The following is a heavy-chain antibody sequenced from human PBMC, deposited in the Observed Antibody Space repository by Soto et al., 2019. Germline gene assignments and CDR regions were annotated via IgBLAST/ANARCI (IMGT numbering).Heavy chain of an antibody. Sequence: PSETLSLTCAVYGGSFSGYYWTWIRQPPGTGLEWIGEINHSGSTNYNPSLKSRVTISVDTSKNQFSLKLTSVTAADTAVYYCARDKITGLFDYWGQGTLATV. V-gene: IGHV4-34*01. J-gene: IGHJ4*02. CDR2: INHSGST. CDR3: ARDKITGLFDY. D-gene: IGHD2-8*02. CDR1: GGSFSGYY.